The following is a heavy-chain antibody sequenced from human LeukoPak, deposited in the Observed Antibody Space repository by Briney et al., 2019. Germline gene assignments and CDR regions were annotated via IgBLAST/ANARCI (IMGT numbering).Heavy chain of an antibody. Sequence: GGSLRLSCAASGFTVSSNYMNWVRQAPGKGLEWVSVLYRAGNTYYAGSVKGRFTISRDNSKNTMFLQMDSLRPEDTAVYYCARARDYIVVDFWGQGTMVTVSS. V-gene: IGHV3-66*02. CDR2: LYRAGNT. CDR3: ARARDYIVVDF. CDR1: GFTVSSNY. D-gene: IGHD5-12*01. J-gene: IGHJ4*02.